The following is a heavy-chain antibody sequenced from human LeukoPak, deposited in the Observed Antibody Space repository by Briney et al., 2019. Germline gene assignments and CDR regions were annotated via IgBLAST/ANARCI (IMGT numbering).Heavy chain of an antibody. CDR1: GGSISSYY. CDR2: INYSGST. J-gene: IGHJ5*02. Sequence: SETLSLTCTVSGGSISSYYWSWIRQPPGKGLEWIGYINYSGSTNYNPSLKSRVTISVDTSKNQFSLKLSSVTAADTAVYYCARTIAAAGIWFDPWGQGTLVTVSS. CDR3: ARTIAAAGIWFDP. V-gene: IGHV4-59*01. D-gene: IGHD6-13*01.